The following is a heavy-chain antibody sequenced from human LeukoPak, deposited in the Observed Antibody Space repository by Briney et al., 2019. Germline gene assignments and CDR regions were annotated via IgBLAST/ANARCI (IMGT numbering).Heavy chain of an antibody. CDR3: AKDPSHDSSGYYSPSYFDY. CDR1: GFTFDDYA. CDR2: ISWNSGSI. V-gene: IGHV3-9*01. D-gene: IGHD3-22*01. Sequence: SLRLSCAASGFTFDDYAMHWVRQAPGKGLEWVSGISWNSGSIGYADSVKGRFTISRDNAKNSLYLQMNSLRAEDTALYYCAKDPSHDSSGYYSPSYFDYWGQGTLVTVSS. J-gene: IGHJ4*02.